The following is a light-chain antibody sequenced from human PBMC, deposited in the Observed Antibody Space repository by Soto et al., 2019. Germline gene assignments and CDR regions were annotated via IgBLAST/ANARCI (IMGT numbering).Light chain of an antibody. J-gene: IGKJ4*01. Sequence: DIQMTQSPSSLSASVGDRVTITCRASQGIRNDLDWYQQKPGKAPKRLIYAASSLQSGVPSRFSGSGSGTEFTLTISSLQPEDFTTYYCLQHNSYPLTFGGGTKVEIK. CDR3: LQHNSYPLT. CDR2: AAS. CDR1: QGIRND. V-gene: IGKV1-17*01.